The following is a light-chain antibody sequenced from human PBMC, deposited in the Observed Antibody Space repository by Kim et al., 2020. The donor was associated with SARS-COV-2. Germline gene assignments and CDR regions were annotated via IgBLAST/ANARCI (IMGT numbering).Light chain of an antibody. CDR3: QQRYNWPLT. J-gene: IGKJ4*01. CDR1: QSVGNS. V-gene: IGKV3-11*01. CDR2: ETS. Sequence: EIVLTQSPATLSLSPGERATLSCRASQSVGNSLAWFQQKPGQAPRLLIFETSNRATGIPARFSGSGSGTAFTLTISSLEPEDFAVYYCQQRYNWPLTFGRGTKVDIK.